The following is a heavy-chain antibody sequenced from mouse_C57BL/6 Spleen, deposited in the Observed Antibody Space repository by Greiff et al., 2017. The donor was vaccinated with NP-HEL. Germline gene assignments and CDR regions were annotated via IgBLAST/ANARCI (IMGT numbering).Heavy chain of an antibody. Sequence: QVHVKQSGAELVRPGASVTLSCKASGYTFTDYEMHWVKQTPVHGLEWIGAIDPETGGTAYNQKFKGKAILTADKSSSTAYMELRSLTSEDSAVYYCTKNYYYGSIFDYWGQGTTLTVSS. CDR1: GYTFTDYE. J-gene: IGHJ2*01. CDR2: IDPETGGT. CDR3: TKNYYYGSIFDY. V-gene: IGHV1-15*01. D-gene: IGHD1-1*01.